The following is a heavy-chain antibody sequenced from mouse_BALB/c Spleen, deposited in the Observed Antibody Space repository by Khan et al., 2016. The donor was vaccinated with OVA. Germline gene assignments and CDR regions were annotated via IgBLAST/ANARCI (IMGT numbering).Heavy chain of an antibody. Sequence: VQLQESGPELVKPGALVKISCKAFGYTFTSYDINWVKQRPGQGLEWIGWIYPGDGSANYNEKFKGKATLTADKSSSTAYMQLSSLTSENSAVYFWAREGLRGVAMDYWGQGTSGTVSS. CDR3: AREGLRGVAMDY. CDR2: IYPGDGSA. CDR1: GYTFTSYD. V-gene: IGHV1S56*01. J-gene: IGHJ4*01. D-gene: IGHD2-4*01.